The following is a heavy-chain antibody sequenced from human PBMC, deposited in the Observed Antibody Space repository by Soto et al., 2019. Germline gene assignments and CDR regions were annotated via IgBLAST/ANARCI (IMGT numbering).Heavy chain of an antibody. CDR3: VRDSHGDY. Sequence: EVQLVESGGGLVQPGGSLRLSCAASGFTLSRYWMQWFRQPQGKGLEWFSRIDGDESATNYADSVKGRFTISRDNAKNTLHLQMNSLRAEDTAVYYCVRDSHGDYWGQGTLVTVSS. J-gene: IGHJ4*02. V-gene: IGHV3-74*01. CDR2: IDGDESAT. CDR1: GFTLSRYW.